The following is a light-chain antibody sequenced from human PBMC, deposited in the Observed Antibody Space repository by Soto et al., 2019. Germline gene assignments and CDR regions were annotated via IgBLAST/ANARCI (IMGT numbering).Light chain of an antibody. CDR2: GAS. Sequence: EIVLTQSPGTLSLSPGERATLSCRASQSVSDSFIAWYQQRPGQVPRLLIYGASQRATGIPDRFRGSGSGTHFSLTINRLEPEDFAVYYCQHYKAFGGGTKVDIK. J-gene: IGKJ4*01. CDR1: QSVSDSF. CDR3: QHYKA. V-gene: IGKV3-20*01.